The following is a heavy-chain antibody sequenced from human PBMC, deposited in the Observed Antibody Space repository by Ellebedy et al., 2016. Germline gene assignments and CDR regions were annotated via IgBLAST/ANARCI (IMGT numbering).Heavy chain of an antibody. Sequence: GESLKISCAASGFTFSDYYMSWIRQAPGKGLEWVSYISSSGTTRYYADSVKGRFTISRDNAKNSLYLQMNSLRAEDTAMYYCARCSGYYYAPDAFDIWGQGTMVTVSS. D-gene: IGHD3-22*01. CDR1: GFTFSDYY. CDR2: ISSSGTTR. J-gene: IGHJ3*02. V-gene: IGHV3-11*01. CDR3: ARCSGYYYAPDAFDI.